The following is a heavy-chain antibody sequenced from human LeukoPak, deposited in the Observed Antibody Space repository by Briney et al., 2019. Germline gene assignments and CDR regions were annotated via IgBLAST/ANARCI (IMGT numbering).Heavy chain of an antibody. CDR1: GFTFSSYS. V-gene: IGHV3-21*01. CDR2: ISSSSSYI. J-gene: IGHJ4*02. CDR3: ARDEGDIVVVPAAPFDY. Sequence: GGSLRLSCAASGFTFSSYSMNWVRQAPGKGLEWVSSISSSSSYIYYADSVKGRFTISRDNAKNSLYLQMNSLRAEDTAVYYCARDEGDIVVVPAAPFDYWGQGTLVTVSS. D-gene: IGHD2-2*01.